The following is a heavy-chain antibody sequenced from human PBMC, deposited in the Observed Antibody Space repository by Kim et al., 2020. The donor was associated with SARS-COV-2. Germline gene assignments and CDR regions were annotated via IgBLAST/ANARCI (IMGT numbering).Heavy chain of an antibody. V-gene: IGHV4-30-4*01. Sequence: SETLSLTCTVSGGSISSGDYYWSWIRQPPGKGLEWIGYIYYSGSTYYNSSLKSRVTISVDTSKNQFSLKLSSVTAADTAVYYCARRGEDCSGGSCYSYYYYYMDVWGKGTTVTVSS. CDR3: ARRGEDCSGGSCYSYYYYYMDV. CDR2: IYYSGST. D-gene: IGHD2-15*01. J-gene: IGHJ6*03. CDR1: GGSISSGDYY.